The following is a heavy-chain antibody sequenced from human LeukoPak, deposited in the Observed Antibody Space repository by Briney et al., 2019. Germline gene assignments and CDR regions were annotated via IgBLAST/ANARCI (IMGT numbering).Heavy chain of an antibody. J-gene: IGHJ4*02. CDR3: AKDLGPGSMATSPGFDY. V-gene: IGHV3-9*01. CDR1: GFTLDDYA. D-gene: IGHD5-24*01. Sequence: PGGSLRLSCAASGFTLDDYAMHWVRQAPGQGLEWVSGISWNSGSIGYADSVKGRFTISRDNAKTTLYLQMNSLRAEDTALYYCAKDLGPGSMATSPGFDYWGQGTLVTVSS. CDR2: ISWNSGSI.